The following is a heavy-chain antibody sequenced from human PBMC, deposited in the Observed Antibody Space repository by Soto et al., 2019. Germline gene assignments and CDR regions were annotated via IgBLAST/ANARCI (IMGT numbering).Heavy chain of an antibody. J-gene: IGHJ5*02. Sequence: GGSLRLSCAASGFTFSSYWMHWVRQAPGKGLVWVSRINSDGSSTSYADSVKGRFTISRDNAKNTLYLQMTSLGAEDTAVYYCARDANYYGSGSYLSYNWFDPWGQGTLVTVSS. CDR2: INSDGSST. CDR1: GFTFSSYW. V-gene: IGHV3-74*01. D-gene: IGHD3-10*01. CDR3: ARDANYYGSGSYLSYNWFDP.